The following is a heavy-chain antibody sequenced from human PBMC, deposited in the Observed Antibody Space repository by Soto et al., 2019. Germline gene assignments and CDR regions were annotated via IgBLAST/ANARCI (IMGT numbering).Heavy chain of an antibody. J-gene: IGHJ5*02. CDR3: ARAPFRYCSSTSCYAWFDP. V-gene: IGHV3-30-3*01. D-gene: IGHD2-2*01. CDR2: ISYDGSNK. CDR1: GFTFSSYA. Sequence: QVQLVESGGGVVQPGRSLRLSCAASGFTFSSYAMHWVRQAPGKGLEWVAVISYDGSNKYYADSVKGRFTISRDNSKNTLYLQMNSLGAEDTAVYYCARAPFRYCSSTSCYAWFDPWGQGTLVTVSS.